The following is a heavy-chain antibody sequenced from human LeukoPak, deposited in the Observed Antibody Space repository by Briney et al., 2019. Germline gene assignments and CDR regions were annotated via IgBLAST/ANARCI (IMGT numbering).Heavy chain of an antibody. Sequence: SETLSLTCTVSGGSISSYYWSWIRQPPGKGLEWIGYIFYSGSTNYNPSLKSRVTLSVDTSKNQFSLKLGSVTAADTAVYYCARQPYMLGAYYFDYWGQGTLVTVSS. J-gene: IGHJ4*02. V-gene: IGHV4-59*08. CDR2: IFYSGST. CDR3: ARQPYMLGAYYFDY. D-gene: IGHD1-26*01. CDR1: GGSISSYY.